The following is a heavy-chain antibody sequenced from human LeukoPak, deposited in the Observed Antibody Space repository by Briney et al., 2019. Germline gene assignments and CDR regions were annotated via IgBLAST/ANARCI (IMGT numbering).Heavy chain of an antibody. D-gene: IGHD5-12*01. J-gene: IGHJ4*02. CDR3: VKGAYDYIEIAYFDY. Sequence: GGSLRLSCAASGFTLNKYAMNWVRQAPGKGLEWVSVLIGSSGSTDYADSEKGRFTISRDTSKNTLYLEMNSLRAEDTAIYYCVKGAYDYIEIAYFDYWGQGTRVTVSS. CDR2: LIGSSGST. CDR1: GFTLNKYA. V-gene: IGHV3-23*01.